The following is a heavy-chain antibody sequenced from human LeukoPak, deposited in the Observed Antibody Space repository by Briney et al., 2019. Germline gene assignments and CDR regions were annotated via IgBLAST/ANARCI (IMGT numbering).Heavy chain of an antibody. CDR2: IYHSGST. J-gene: IGHJ3*02. D-gene: IGHD2-15*01. CDR3: ARAIVVVVAAIAFDI. CDR1: GGSISNGGYS. V-gene: IGHV4-30-2*01. Sequence: SRTLSLTCAVSGGSISNGGYSWSWIRQPPGKGLEWIGYIYHSGSTYYNPSLKSRVTISVDRSKNQFSLKLSSVTAADTAVYYCARAIVVVVAAIAFDIWGQGTMVTVSS.